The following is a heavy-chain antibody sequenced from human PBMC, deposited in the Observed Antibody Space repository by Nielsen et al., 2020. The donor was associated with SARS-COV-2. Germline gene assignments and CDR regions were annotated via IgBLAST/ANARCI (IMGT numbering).Heavy chain of an antibody. CDR3: ARGRLHRYNYGGAFDI. V-gene: IGHV3-11*06. D-gene: IGHD5-24*01. CDR2: ISSSSSYT. J-gene: IGHJ3*02. CDR1: GFTFSDYY. Sequence: GESLKISCAASGFTFSDYYMSWIRQAPGKGLEWVSYISSSSSYTNYADSVKGRFTISRDNAKNSLYLQMNSLRAEDTAVYYCARGRLHRYNYGGAFDIWGQGTMVTVSS.